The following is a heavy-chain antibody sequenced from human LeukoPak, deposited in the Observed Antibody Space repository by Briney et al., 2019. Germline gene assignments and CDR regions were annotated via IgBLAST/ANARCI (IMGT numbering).Heavy chain of an antibody. CDR1: GGSISSGDYY. CDR3: ARETYCGGDCYGYDY. Sequence: PSETLSLTCTVSGGSISSGDYYWSWIRQPPGKGLEWIGYIYYSGSTYYNPSLKSRVTISVDTSKNQFSLKLSSVTAADTAVYYCARETYCGGDCYGYDYWGQGTLVTVSS. J-gene: IGHJ4*02. CDR2: IYYSGST. D-gene: IGHD2-21*01. V-gene: IGHV4-30-4*08.